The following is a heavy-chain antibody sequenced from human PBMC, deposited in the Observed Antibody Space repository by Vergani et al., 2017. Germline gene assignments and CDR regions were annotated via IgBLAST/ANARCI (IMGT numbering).Heavy chain of an antibody. Sequence: VQLVESGGGVVQRGGSLRLSCAASGFTFNHYAMNWVRQAPGKGLEWVSGISGSGGSTYYAGSVKGRFTISRDSSKNTLYLQMNSLSAGDTAVYYCAKANPRKSGYDYLYYYHAMDVWGQGTTVTVSS. CDR2: ISGSGGST. CDR3: AKANPRKSGYDYLYYYHAMDV. D-gene: IGHD5-12*01. CDR1: GFTFNHYA. V-gene: IGHV3-23*04. J-gene: IGHJ6*02.